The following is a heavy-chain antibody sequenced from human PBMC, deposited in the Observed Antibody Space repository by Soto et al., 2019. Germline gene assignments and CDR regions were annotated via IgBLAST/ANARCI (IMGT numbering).Heavy chain of an antibody. Sequence: PSETLSLTCTVSGGSISSYYWSWIRQPPGKGLEWIGYIYYSGSTDYNPSLKSRVTISVDTSKNQFSLKLSSVTAADTAVYYCARHFIGFDYWGQGTLVTVSS. CDR1: GGSISSYY. D-gene: IGHD1-26*01. CDR2: IYYSGST. V-gene: IGHV4-59*08. J-gene: IGHJ4*02. CDR3: ARHFIGFDY.